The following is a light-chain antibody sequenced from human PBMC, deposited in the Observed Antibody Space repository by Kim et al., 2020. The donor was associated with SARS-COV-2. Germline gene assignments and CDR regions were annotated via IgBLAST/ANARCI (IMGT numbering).Light chain of an antibody. CDR1: QSASKY. CDR3: QHRGGWPPGGT. J-gene: IGKJ4*01. CDR2: EAS. Sequence: EIVLTQSPATLSLSPGERATFSSRASQSASKYLAWYQQKVGQPPRHLIYEASKRATGIPARYSGSGSGTDFSLTITSLEPEDFAVYYCQHRGGWPPGGTFGGGTKVEI. V-gene: IGKV3-11*01.